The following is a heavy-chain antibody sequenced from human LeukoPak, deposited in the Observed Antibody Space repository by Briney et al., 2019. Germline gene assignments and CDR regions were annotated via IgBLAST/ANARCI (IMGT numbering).Heavy chain of an antibody. CDR1: GDSISIYS. V-gene: IGHV4-59*12. J-gene: IGHJ4*02. Sequence: SETLSLTCTVSGDSISIYSWNWIRQPPGKGLEWIGYIYYSGSTNYNPSLKSRVTISVDTSKNQLSLKLSSVTAADTAVYYCAATYYYDSSGQQVDYWGQGTLVTVSS. D-gene: IGHD3-22*01. CDR3: AATYYYDSSGQQVDY. CDR2: IYYSGST.